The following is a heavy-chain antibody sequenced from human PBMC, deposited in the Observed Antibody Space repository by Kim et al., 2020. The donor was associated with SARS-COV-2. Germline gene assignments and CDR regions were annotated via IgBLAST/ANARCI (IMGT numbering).Heavy chain of an antibody. V-gene: IGHV3-74*01. CDR3: ARAVAVAGTDS. D-gene: IGHD6-19*01. CDR2: INSDGFSI. CDR1: GFTFSSYW. J-gene: IGHJ5*02. Sequence: GGSLRLSCAASGFTFSSYWMHWVRQAPGKGLVWVSRINSDGFSISYADSVKGRFTISRDNAKRTVYLQMNSLQVEDTAVYYCARAVAVAGTDSWGQGTLVTVSS.